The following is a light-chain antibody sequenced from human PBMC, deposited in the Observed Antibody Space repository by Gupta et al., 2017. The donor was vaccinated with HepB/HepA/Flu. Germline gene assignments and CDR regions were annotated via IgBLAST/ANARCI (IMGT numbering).Light chain of an antibody. V-gene: IGKV3-11*01. CDR1: QIVSSY. CDR2: DVS. J-gene: IGKJ5*01. Sequence: IVLTQSPATLSLSPGERATLSCRASQIVSSYLAWYQQKPGQAPRLLIYDVSKRATGIPARFSGSGSGTDFTLTISSLEPEDFAVYYCHQRSNWPITFGQGTRLEIK. CDR3: HQRSNWPIT.